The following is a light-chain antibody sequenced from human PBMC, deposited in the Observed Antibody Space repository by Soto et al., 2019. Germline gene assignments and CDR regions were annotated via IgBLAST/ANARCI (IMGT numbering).Light chain of an antibody. V-gene: IGLV2-14*01. CDR3: SSYTSSSTRL. CDR2: DVS. Sequence: QSALTQPASVSGSPGQSITISCTGTSSDVGGYNYVSWYQQYPGKAPKVMIFDVSNRPSGVSDRFSGSKSGNTAFLTISGLQAEDEADYYCSSYTSSSTRLFGGGTKLTV. CDR1: SSDVGGYNY. J-gene: IGLJ3*02.